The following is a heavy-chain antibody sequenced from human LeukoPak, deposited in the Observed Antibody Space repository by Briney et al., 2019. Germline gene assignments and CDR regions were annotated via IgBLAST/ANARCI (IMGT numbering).Heavy chain of an antibody. CDR1: GLTFSNYE. Sequence: GGSLRLSCAASGLTFSNYEMNWVRQPPGKGLEWISYISSSGTSIYYADSVKGRFTISRDNEKNSLYVQMNSLRAEDTAVYYCAELGITMIGGVWGKGTTVTISS. V-gene: IGHV3-48*03. CDR2: ISSSGTSI. D-gene: IGHD3-10*02. CDR3: AELGITMIGGV. J-gene: IGHJ6*04.